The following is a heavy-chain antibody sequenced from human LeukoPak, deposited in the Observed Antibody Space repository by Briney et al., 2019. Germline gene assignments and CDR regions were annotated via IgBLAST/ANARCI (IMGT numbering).Heavy chain of an antibody. V-gene: IGHV3-23*01. CDR3: AKDLLRYFDWSKDY. CDR1: GFTFSSYA. CDR2: ISGSSGST. Sequence: PGGSLRLSCAASGFTFSSYAMSWVRQAPGKGLKWVSAISGSSGSTYYADSVKGRFTISRDNSKNTLYLQMNSLRAEDTAAYYCAKDLLRYFDWSKDYWGQGTLVTVSS. D-gene: IGHD3-9*01. J-gene: IGHJ4*02.